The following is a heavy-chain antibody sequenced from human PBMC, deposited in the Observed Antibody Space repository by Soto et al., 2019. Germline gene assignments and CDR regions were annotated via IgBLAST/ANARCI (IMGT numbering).Heavy chain of an antibody. Sequence: PGGSLRLSCAASEFTFDKYYMTWFRQAPGKGPEWVANIKQDGSEQYYVDSVKGRFTISRDNANNSLYLQMNSLRAEDTAVYFCARGNWNYYYGFDVWGQGTTVTVSS. CDR3: ARGNWNYYYGFDV. D-gene: IGHD1-20*01. CDR1: EFTFDKYY. V-gene: IGHV3-7*01. CDR2: IKQDGSEQ. J-gene: IGHJ6*02.